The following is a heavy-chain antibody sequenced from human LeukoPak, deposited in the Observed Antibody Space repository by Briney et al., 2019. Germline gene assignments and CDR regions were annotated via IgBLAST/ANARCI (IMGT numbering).Heavy chain of an antibody. CDR2: IYYSGST. Sequence: SETLSLTCTVSGGSISSYYWCWIRQRPGPGLEWIGYIYYSGSTNSNPSLKSRVTISVDTSKNQFSLKLSSVTAADTAVYYCARGYYDSSGYLAGFDYWGQGTLVTVSS. CDR3: ARGYYDSSGYLAGFDY. CDR1: GGSISSYY. D-gene: IGHD3-22*01. J-gene: IGHJ4*02. V-gene: IGHV4-59*01.